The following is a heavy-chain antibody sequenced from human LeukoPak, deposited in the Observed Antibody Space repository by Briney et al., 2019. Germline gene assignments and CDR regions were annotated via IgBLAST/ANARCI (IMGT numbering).Heavy chain of an antibody. CDR1: GGSIRSYY. Sequence: PSETLSLTCTVSGGSIRSYYWTWIRQPPGKELEWIGYIYYSGSTNYNPSLKSRVTISVDTSKNQFSLKLSSVTAADTAVYYCARYIYGTLDYWGQGTLVTVSS. D-gene: IGHD5-18*01. V-gene: IGHV4-59*12. CDR3: ARYIYGTLDY. CDR2: IYYSGST. J-gene: IGHJ4*02.